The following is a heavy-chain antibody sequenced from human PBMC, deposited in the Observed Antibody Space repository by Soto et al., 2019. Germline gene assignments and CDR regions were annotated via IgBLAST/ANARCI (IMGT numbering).Heavy chain of an antibody. Sequence: EVQLLESGGGLVQPGGSLRLSCAASGFTFSVYAISWVRQAPGKGLEWVSGISGSGSSTFYTDSVKGRFTISRDNSKNTLYLEMNSLRAEDTAVYYCAKETYSGSHIDYWGQGTLVTVSS. CDR2: ISGSGSST. J-gene: IGHJ4*02. CDR1: GFTFSVYA. CDR3: AKETYSGSHIDY. V-gene: IGHV3-23*01. D-gene: IGHD6-13*01.